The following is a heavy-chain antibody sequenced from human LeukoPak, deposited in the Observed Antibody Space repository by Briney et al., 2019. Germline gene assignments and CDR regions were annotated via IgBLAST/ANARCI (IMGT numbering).Heavy chain of an antibody. CDR3: ARDVCSGGSCYSGTFDY. Sequence: SETLSLTCAVYGGSFSGYYWSWIRQPPGKGLEWIGEINHSGSTNYNPSLKSRVTISVDTSKNQFSLKLSSVTAADTAVYYCARDVCSGGSCYSGTFDYWGQGTLVTVSS. CDR2: INHSGST. J-gene: IGHJ4*02. CDR1: GGSFSGYY. V-gene: IGHV4-34*01. D-gene: IGHD2-15*01.